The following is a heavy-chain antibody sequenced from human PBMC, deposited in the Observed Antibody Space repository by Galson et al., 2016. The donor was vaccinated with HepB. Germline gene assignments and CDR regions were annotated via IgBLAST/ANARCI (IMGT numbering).Heavy chain of an antibody. CDR1: GITFSGCW. CDR3: ATGLGDYGDPFEY. V-gene: IGHV3-74*01. Sequence: SLRLSCAASGITFSGCWMRWVRQVPGKGLEWVSLIHDDGADTFYADSVRGRFTISRDNAKNTLYLQMSSLRVDDTSVYYCATGLGDYGDPFEYWGQGTLVTVSS. D-gene: IGHD4/OR15-4a*01. CDR2: IHDDGADT. J-gene: IGHJ4*02.